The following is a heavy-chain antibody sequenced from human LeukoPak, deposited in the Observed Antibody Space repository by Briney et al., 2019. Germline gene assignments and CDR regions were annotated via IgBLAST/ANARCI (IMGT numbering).Heavy chain of an antibody. CDR3: ARGARSLRFFDF. CDR2: LYSGGST. CDR1: GFTFSNNY. V-gene: IGHV3-53*01. J-gene: IGHJ4*02. Sequence: AGSLTLSCTPSGFTFSNNYMNWVRQAPGKGLEWVSSLYSGGSTYYPDSTQGRFTISIDSSTNTVFLQISNLKIEDTAVYYCARGARSLRFFDFWGQGALVTVSS.